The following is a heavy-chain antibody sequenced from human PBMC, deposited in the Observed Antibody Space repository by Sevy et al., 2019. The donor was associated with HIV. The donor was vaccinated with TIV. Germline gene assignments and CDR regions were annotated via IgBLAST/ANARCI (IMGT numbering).Heavy chain of an antibody. CDR1: GFTFSNYA. V-gene: IGHV3-23*01. Sequence: GGSLRLSCAASGFTFSNYAMNWVRQAPGKGLEWVSTISGSGDFTYYADSVKGRFTISRDNSARTLSLQMNSLRAEDTAIYYCTKGYVVVAAYYFDYWGQGTLVTVSS. CDR3: TKGYVVVAAYYFDY. J-gene: IGHJ4*02. D-gene: IGHD6-19*01. CDR2: ISGSGDFT.